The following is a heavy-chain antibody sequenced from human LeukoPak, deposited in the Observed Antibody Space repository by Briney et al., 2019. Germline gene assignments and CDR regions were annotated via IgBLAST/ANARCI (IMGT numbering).Heavy chain of an antibody. V-gene: IGHV3-74*01. D-gene: IGHD1-1*01. J-gene: IGHJ3*02. CDR3: ARSWYRSFDI. Sequence: GGSLRLSCAASGFTFSTYWMHWVRQAPGKGLVWVSRINSDGSSTSYADSVKGRLTVSRDNAKNTLYLQMNSLRAEDTAVYYCARSWYRSFDIWGQGTMVTVSS. CDR1: GFTFSTYW. CDR2: INSDGSST.